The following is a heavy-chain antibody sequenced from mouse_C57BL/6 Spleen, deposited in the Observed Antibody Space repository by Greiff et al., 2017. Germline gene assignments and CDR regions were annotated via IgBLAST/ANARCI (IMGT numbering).Heavy chain of an antibody. CDR1: GYTFTDYY. CDR3: AREGLRVSFDY. V-gene: IGHV1-26*01. J-gene: IGHJ2*01. CDR2: INPNNGGT. D-gene: IGHD2-4*01. Sequence: VQLQQSGPELVKPGASVKISCTASGYTFTDYYMNWVKQSHGKSLEWLGDINPNNGGTSYNQKFKGRATLTVDKSSSTAYMVLRSLTSEDSAVYYCAREGLRVSFDYWGQGTTLTVSS.